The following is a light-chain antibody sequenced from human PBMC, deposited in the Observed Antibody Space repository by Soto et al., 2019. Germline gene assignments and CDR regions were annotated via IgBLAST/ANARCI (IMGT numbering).Light chain of an antibody. J-gene: IGLJ2*01. CDR1: SSNIGRNF. CDR3: AAWDDSLSGVI. Sequence: QSVLTQPPSASGTPGQTVTISCSRSSSNIGRNFVYWYQQLPGTAPKLLIYRNNQRPSGVPDRFSGSQSGTSASLAISGLRSEDGADYHCAAWDDSLSGVIFGGGTKLTVL. V-gene: IGLV1-47*01. CDR2: RNN.